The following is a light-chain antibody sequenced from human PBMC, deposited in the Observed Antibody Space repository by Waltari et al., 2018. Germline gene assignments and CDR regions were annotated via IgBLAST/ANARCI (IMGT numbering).Light chain of an antibody. CDR3: QQSYSTPPT. J-gene: IGKJ1*01. Sequence: DIQMTQSPSSLSASVGDRVTITCRASQSLSSYLNWYQQEPGKAPKLLIYASSSLQSGVPSMFSGSGSGTDFTLTISSLQPEDFATYYCQQSYSTPPTFGQGTKVEIK. CDR2: ASS. V-gene: IGKV1-39*01. CDR1: QSLSSY.